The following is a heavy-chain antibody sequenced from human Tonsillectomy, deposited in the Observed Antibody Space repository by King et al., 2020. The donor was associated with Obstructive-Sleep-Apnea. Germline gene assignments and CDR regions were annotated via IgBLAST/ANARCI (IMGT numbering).Heavy chain of an antibody. Sequence: DVQLVESGGGLVQPGGSLRLSCAASGFTFSGYNMNWVRQAPGKGLEWVSYISSSSSSIYYADSVKGRFTISRDNAKNSLYLQINSLRAEDTAVYYCARDLLPDAFDIWGQGTMVTVSS. CDR2: ISSSSSSI. CDR3: ARDLLPDAFDI. D-gene: IGHD5-18*01. CDR1: GFTFSGYN. V-gene: IGHV3-48*04. J-gene: IGHJ3*02.